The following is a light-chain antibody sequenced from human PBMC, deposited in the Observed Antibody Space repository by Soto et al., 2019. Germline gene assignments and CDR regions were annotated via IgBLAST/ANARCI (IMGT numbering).Light chain of an antibody. CDR1: QSIHTS. CDR3: QQRNVWPPIT. Sequence: VLTQSPATLSLSRGERAALSCRASQSIHTSLAWYQQKSGKPPRLVIYDSTLRANGVPDRFGGSRSGTEFTLTINSLEPEDFAVYYCQQRNVWPPITFGQGTRLEI. J-gene: IGKJ5*01. V-gene: IGKV3-11*01. CDR2: DST.